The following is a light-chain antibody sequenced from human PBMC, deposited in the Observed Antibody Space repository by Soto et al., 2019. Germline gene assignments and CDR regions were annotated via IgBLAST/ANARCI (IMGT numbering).Light chain of an antibody. CDR1: SSDVGGYDY. CDR3: SSYTCRINLV. Sequence: QSALTQPASVSGSPGQSITISCTGTSSDVGGYDYVSWYQQHPGKAPKLMIYDVTNRPSGVSDRFSGSKSGNTASLTISGLQAEDEAAYYCSSYTCRINLVFGGGTQLTVL. J-gene: IGLJ2*01. V-gene: IGLV2-14*03. CDR2: DVT.